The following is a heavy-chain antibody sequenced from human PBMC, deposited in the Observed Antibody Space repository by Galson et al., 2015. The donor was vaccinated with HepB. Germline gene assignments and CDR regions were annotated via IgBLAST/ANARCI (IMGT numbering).Heavy chain of an antibody. J-gene: IGHJ4*02. Sequence: SLRLSCAASGFTFSYHGMHWVRQAPGKGLEWVAVIWSDGRNEHYADSVKGRFTISRDDSKNTLYLQMNSLRVEDTAVYYCATLSNSGRYSDYWGQGTLVTVSS. CDR2: IWSDGRNE. D-gene: IGHD4-23*01. V-gene: IGHV3-33*01. CDR1: GFTFSYHG. CDR3: ATLSNSGRYSDY.